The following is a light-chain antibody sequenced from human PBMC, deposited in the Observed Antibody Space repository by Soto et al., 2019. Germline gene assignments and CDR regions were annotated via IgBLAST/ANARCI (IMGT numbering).Light chain of an antibody. V-gene: IGKV3-11*01. Sequence: EIVLTQSPATLSLSPGERFTLSCRASQSVSSYLAWYQQKPGQAPRLLIYDASNRATGIPARFSGSWSGTDFTLTISSLEPEDFAVYYCQQRSNWPPYTFGQGTKLEIK. CDR2: DAS. CDR3: QQRSNWPPYT. J-gene: IGKJ2*01. CDR1: QSVSSY.